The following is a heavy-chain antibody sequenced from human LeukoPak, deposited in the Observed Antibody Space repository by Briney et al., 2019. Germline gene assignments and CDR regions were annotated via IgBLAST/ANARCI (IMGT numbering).Heavy chain of an antibody. J-gene: IGHJ4*02. V-gene: IGHV4-4*07. CDR2: VYAATGAT. Sequence: KPSETLSLICTVSGASLRTDYWAWIRQSAGKGLEWIGRVYAATGATTYNPSFGSRVTMSADSSRNQFSLILTSVSVADTAVYFCARERLWRNFDFSQDFWGQGFLVSVSS. CDR3: ARERLWRNFDFSQDF. D-gene: IGHD3-3*01. CDR1: GASLRTDY.